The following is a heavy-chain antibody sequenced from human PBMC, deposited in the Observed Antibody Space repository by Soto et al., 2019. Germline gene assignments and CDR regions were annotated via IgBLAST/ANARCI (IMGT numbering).Heavy chain of an antibody. J-gene: IGHJ6*02. Sequence: ETLSLTCAVSGGSISSSNWWSWVRQPPGKGLEWIGEIYHSGSTNYNPSLKSRVTISVDKSKNQFSLKLSSVTAADTAVYYCARAGRDIVVVPAAIIGNYYYYYYGMDVWGQGTTVTVSS. CDR3: ARAGRDIVVVPAAIIGNYYYYYYGMDV. CDR2: IYHSGST. CDR1: GGSISSSNW. V-gene: IGHV4-4*02. D-gene: IGHD2-2*02.